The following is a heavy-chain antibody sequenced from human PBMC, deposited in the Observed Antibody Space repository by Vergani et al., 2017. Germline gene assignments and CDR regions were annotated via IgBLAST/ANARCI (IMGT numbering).Heavy chain of an antibody. V-gene: IGHV3-48*01. D-gene: IGHD3-22*01. CDR3: ARVGLVISFDY. CDR1: GFTFSSYS. Sequence: VRLVESGGGVVQPGGSLRLSCAASGFTFSSYSMNWVRQAPGKGLEWVSYISSSSSTIYYADSVKGRFTISRDNAKNSLYLQMNSLRAEDTAVYYCARVGLVISFDYWGQGTLVTVSS. J-gene: IGHJ4*02. CDR2: ISSSSSTI.